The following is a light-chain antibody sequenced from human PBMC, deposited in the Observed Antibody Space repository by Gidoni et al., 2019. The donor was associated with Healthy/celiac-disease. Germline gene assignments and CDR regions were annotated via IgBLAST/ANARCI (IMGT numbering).Light chain of an antibody. CDR1: QSVSSK. Sequence: EIVMTQSPATLYVSPGERATLSCRASQSVSSKLAWYQQKPGQAPRLLIYGASTRATGIPAMFSGSGSGTEFTLTISSLQSEDFAVYYCQQYNNWLTFGGGTKVEIK. CDR2: GAS. V-gene: IGKV3-15*01. CDR3: QQYNNWLT. J-gene: IGKJ4*01.